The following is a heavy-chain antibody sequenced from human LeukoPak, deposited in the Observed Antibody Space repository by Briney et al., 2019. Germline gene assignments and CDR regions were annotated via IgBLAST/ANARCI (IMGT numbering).Heavy chain of an antibody. Sequence: PGGSLRLSCAASGFTFSSYSMNWVRQAPGKGLEWVPSISSSSSSIYYADSVKGRFTISRDNAKNSLYLQMNSLRAEDTAVYYCARASGDIVETATMGSYWGQGTLVTVSP. CDR1: GFTFSSYS. V-gene: IGHV3-21*01. J-gene: IGHJ4*02. CDR3: ARASGDIVETATMGSY. CDR2: ISSSSSSI. D-gene: IGHD5-18*01.